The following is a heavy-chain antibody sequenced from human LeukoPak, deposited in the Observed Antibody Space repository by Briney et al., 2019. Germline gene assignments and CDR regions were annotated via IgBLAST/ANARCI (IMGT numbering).Heavy chain of an antibody. CDR1: GGSSSGYY. D-gene: IGHD3-22*01. J-gene: IGHJ6*02. CDR2: INHSGST. V-gene: IGHV4-34*01. Sequence: SETLSLTCTVYGGSSSGYYWSWIRQPPEKGLEWIGEINHSGSTNYNPSLKSRVTISVDTSKNQFSLKLSSVTAADTAVYYCARGRVYYDSSGNYYGMDVWGQGTTVTVSS. CDR3: ARGRVYYDSSGNYYGMDV.